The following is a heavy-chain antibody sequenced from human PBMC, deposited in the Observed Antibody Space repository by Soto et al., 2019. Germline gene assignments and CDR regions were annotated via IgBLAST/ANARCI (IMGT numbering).Heavy chain of an antibody. J-gene: IGHJ6*02. V-gene: IGHV5-51*01. CDR1: GDRFSSYW. CDR2: IYPGDSDT. D-gene: IGHD2-15*01. CDR3: ARQGSCGAYSYYGLDV. Sequence: GEALKNSCKGSGDRFSSYWIAWVRQMPGKSLEWMGIIYPGDSDTRYSPSFQGQVTMSVDKSNSTAYLHWSSLKASDTAMYYCARQGSCGAYSYYGLDVWGQGPTVTGPS.